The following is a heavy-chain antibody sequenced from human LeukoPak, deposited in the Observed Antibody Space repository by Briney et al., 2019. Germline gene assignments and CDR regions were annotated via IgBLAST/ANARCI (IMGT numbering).Heavy chain of an antibody. CDR2: ISGSGGST. V-gene: IGHV3-23*01. Sequence: GGSLRLSCAASGFTFITYSMNWVRQAPGKGLEWVSAISGSGGSTYYADSVKGRFTISRDSSKNTLYLQMNSLRAEDTAVYYCAKYRITMIVVGGAFDIWGQGTMVTVSS. CDR3: AKYRITMIVVGGAFDI. CDR1: GFTFITYS. J-gene: IGHJ3*02. D-gene: IGHD3-22*01.